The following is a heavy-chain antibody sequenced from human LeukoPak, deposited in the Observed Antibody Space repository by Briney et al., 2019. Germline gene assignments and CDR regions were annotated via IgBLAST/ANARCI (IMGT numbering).Heavy chain of an antibody. D-gene: IGHD4-11*01. CDR1: GGSISSSSYY. CDR2: IYYSGST. Sequence: PSETLSLTCTVSGGSISSSSYYWGWIRQPPGKGLEWIGSIYYSGSTYYNPSLKSQVTISVDTSKNQFTLKLSSVTAADTAVYYCARTVYYYYGMDVWGQGTTVTVSS. J-gene: IGHJ6*02. CDR3: ARTVYYYYGMDV. V-gene: IGHV4-39*01.